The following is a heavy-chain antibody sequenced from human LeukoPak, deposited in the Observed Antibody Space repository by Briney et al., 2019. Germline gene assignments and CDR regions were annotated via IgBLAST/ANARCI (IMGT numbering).Heavy chain of an antibody. Sequence: SETLSLTCTVSGYSISSGYYWGWIRQPPGKGLEWIGSIYHSGSTYYNPSLKSRVTISVDTSKNQFSLKLSSVTAADTAVYYCARQYTRENAFDIWGQGTMVTVSS. CDR2: IYHSGST. CDR3: ARQYTRENAFDI. D-gene: IGHD2-2*02. J-gene: IGHJ3*02. CDR1: GYSISSGYY. V-gene: IGHV4-38-2*02.